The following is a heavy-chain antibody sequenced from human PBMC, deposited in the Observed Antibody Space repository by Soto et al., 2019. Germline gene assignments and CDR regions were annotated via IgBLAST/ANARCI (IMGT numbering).Heavy chain of an antibody. CDR3: ARWGTTGGLDV. CDR1: GFTFRSYV. Sequence: QVQLVESGGGVVQPGTSLRLSCVGSGFTFRSYVIDWVRQAPGKGLERVALTSYDGSNNFYGDSVKGRFTISRDNSRNTVELQMDSLRLEDTALYYCARWGTTGGLDVWGQGTLVSVSS. V-gene: IGHV3-33*05. CDR2: TSYDGSNN. J-gene: IGHJ4*02. D-gene: IGHD3-16*01.